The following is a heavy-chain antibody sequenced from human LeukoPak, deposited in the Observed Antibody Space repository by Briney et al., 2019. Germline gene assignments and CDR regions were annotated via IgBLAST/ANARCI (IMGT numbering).Heavy chain of an antibody. J-gene: IGHJ4*02. V-gene: IGHV3-30*04. CDR1: GFTFSSYA. CDR3: ARGGWLQLPDY. Sequence: GRSLRLSCAASGFTFSSYAMHWVRQAPGKGLEWVAVISYDGSNKYYADSVKGRFTISRDNSKITLYLQMNSLRAEDTAVYYCARGGWLQLPDYWGQGTLVTVSS. CDR2: ISYDGSNK. D-gene: IGHD5-24*01.